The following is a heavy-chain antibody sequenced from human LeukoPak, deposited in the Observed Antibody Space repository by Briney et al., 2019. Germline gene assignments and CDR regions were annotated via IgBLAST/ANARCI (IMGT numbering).Heavy chain of an antibody. CDR2: ISYDGSNK. CDR1: GFTFSSYA. CDR3: AREGIYYDTGFDY. Sequence: GGSLRLSCAASGFTFSSYAMHWVRQAPGKGLEWVAVISYDGSNKYYADSVKGRFTISRDNSKNTLYLQMNSLRAEDTAVYYRAREGIYYDTGFDYWGQGTLVTVSS. J-gene: IGHJ4*02. V-gene: IGHV3-30-3*01. D-gene: IGHD3-22*01.